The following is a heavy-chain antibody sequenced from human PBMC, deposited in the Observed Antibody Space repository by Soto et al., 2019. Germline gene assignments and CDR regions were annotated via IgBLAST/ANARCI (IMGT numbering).Heavy chain of an antibody. CDR1: GFTFSSYG. J-gene: IGHJ6*02. CDR2: IWYDGSNK. V-gene: IGHV3-33*01. D-gene: IGHD2-2*02. Sequence: QVQLVESGGGVVQPGRSLRLSCAASGFTFSSYGMHWVRQAPGKGLEWVAVIWYDGSNKYYADSVKGRFTISRDNSKNTLYLQMNRLRDEDTGVYYCARGGRRYCSSTSCYRGYYYYGMDVWGQGTTVTVS. CDR3: ARGGRRYCSSTSCYRGYYYYGMDV.